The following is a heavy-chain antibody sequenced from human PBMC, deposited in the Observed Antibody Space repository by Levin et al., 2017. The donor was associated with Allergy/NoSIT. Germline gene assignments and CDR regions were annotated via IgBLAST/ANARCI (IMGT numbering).Heavy chain of an antibody. V-gene: IGHV3-33*01. D-gene: IGHD3-3*01. J-gene: IGHJ6*03. CDR3: ARGPSSYDFWSGPMGGDYYYYYMDG. CDR1: GFTFSSYG. CDR2: IWYDGSNK. Sequence: SCAASGFTFSSYGMHWVRQAPGKGLEWVAVIWYDGSNKYYADSVKGRFTISRDNSKNTLYLQMNSLRAEDTAVYYCARGPSSYDFWSGPMGGDYYYYYMDGWGKGTTVTVSS.